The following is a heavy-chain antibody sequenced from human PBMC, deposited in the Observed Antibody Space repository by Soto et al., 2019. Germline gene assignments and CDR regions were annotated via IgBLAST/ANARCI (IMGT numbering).Heavy chain of an antibody. CDR3: ARFRTTLNYYSSYGMDV. D-gene: IGHD4-17*01. J-gene: IGHJ6*02. V-gene: IGHV4-59*01. Sequence: PSETLSLTCTVSGGSISSYYLSWIRQPPGKGLEWIGYIYYSGSTNYNPSLKSRVTISVDTSKNQFSLKLSSVTAADTAVYYCARFRTTLNYYSSYGMDVWGPGTTVTVSS. CDR2: IYYSGST. CDR1: GGSISSYY.